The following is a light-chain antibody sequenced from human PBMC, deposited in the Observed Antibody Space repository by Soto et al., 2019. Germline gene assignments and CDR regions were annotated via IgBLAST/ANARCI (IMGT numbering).Light chain of an antibody. V-gene: IGKV3-20*01. J-gene: IGKJ2*01. CDR1: QSVSTSY. CDR3: QHYVNSPPYT. CDR2: GAS. Sequence: EIVLTQSPGTLSLSPGERATLSCRASQSVSTSYLAWYQQKPGQAPRLLIYGASTRATGIPDRFSGSGSATDFTLTISRLEPEDFAVYYCQHYVNSPPYTFGQGTKVDIK.